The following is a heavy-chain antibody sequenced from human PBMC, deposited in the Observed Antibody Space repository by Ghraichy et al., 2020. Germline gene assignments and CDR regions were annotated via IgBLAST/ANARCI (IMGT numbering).Heavy chain of an antibody. Sequence: GASGREGCAASVVTFSINVMSWVRPAPGSGLEWMANIKGDGIVTNNVDSVRGRFTIYRDNAMNSLYLQMDSLCAEDTAVYYCTRDLYWGVEFWGQGTLVTVSS. CDR3: TRDLYWGVEF. V-gene: IGHV3-7*01. J-gene: IGHJ4*02. CDR2: IKGDGIVT. D-gene: IGHD2-21*01. CDR1: VVTFSINV.